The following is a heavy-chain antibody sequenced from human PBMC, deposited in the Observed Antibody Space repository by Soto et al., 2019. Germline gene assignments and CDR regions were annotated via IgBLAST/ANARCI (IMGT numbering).Heavy chain of an antibody. CDR2: INPNSGGT. Sequence: GASVKVSCKASGYTFTGYYMHWVRQAPGQGPEWMGWINPNSGGTNYAQKFQGRVTMTRVTSTSTAYMELSRLRSDDTAVYYCARGSSSWLLLHYYYGMDVWGQGTTVTVSS. V-gene: IGHV1-2*02. D-gene: IGHD5-12*01. CDR1: GYTFTGYY. CDR3: ARGSSSWLLLHYYYGMDV. J-gene: IGHJ6*02.